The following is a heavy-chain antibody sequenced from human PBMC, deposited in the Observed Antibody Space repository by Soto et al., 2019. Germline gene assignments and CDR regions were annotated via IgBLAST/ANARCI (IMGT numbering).Heavy chain of an antibody. J-gene: IGHJ6*02. CDR2: IYPGDSDT. Sequence: EEPLKISCKGSGYSFTIYWIGWVRQMPGKGLEWMGIIYPGDSDTRYSPSFQGQVTISADKSISTAYLQWSSLKASDTAMYYCAMGPYYYDSSGPQSYYYGMDVWGQGTTVTVSS. CDR3: AMGPYYYDSSGPQSYYYGMDV. V-gene: IGHV5-51*01. D-gene: IGHD3-22*01. CDR1: GYSFTIYW.